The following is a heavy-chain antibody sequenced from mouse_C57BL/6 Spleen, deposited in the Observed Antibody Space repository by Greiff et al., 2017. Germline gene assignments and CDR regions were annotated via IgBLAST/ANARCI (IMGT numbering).Heavy chain of an antibody. CDR3: TRPPTGTGAMDY. V-gene: IGHV1-15*01. D-gene: IGHD4-1*02. J-gene: IGHJ4*01. CDR1: GYTFTDYE. Sequence: QVQLQQSGAELVRPGASVTLSCKASGYTFTDYEMHWVKQTPVHGLEWIGAIDPETGGTAYNQKFKGKAILTADKSSSTAYMELRSLTSEDSAVYYCTRPPTGTGAMDYWGQGTSVTVSS. CDR2: IDPETGGT.